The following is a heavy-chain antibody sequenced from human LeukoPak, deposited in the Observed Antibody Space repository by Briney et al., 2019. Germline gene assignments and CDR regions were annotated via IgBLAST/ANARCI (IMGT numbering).Heavy chain of an antibody. CDR1: GFTFGSYA. D-gene: IGHD6-19*01. CDR3: AKTTAGYSSGRYPGWPVDY. V-gene: IGHV3-23*01. Sequence: PGGSLRLSCAASGFTFGSYAMYWVRQAPGKGLGWVSGISGSGGSTFYADSVKGRFTISRDNSENTVYLQMNSLRAGDTAVYYCAKTTAGYSSGRYPGWPVDYWGQGTLVTVSS. CDR2: ISGSGGST. J-gene: IGHJ4*02.